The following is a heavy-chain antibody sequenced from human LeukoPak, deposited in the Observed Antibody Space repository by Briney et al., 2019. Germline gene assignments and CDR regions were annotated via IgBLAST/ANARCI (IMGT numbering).Heavy chain of an antibody. J-gene: IGHJ4*02. Sequence: PGGSLRLSCAASGFTFSSYWMSWVRQAPGKGLEWVANIKQDGSEKYYVDSVKGRFTISRDNAKNSLSLQMNSLRAEDTALYYCAKDNVAVAGPDTYFDYWGQGTLVTVSS. D-gene: IGHD6-19*01. CDR1: GFTFSSYW. V-gene: IGHV3-7*03. CDR2: IKQDGSEK. CDR3: AKDNVAVAGPDTYFDY.